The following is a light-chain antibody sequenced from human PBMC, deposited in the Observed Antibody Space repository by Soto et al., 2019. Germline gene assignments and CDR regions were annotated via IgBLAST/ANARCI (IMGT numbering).Light chain of an antibody. CDR3: QQCGTSPWT. CDR2: DAS. CDR1: QSISNW. V-gene: IGKV1-5*01. Sequence: DIQMTQSPSTLSASIGDRVTITCRASQSISNWLAWYQQKPGIAPQILIYDASNRATGIPDRFSGSGSGTDFTLTISRLEPEDFAVYFCQQCGTSPWTFGQGTKVDIK. J-gene: IGKJ1*01.